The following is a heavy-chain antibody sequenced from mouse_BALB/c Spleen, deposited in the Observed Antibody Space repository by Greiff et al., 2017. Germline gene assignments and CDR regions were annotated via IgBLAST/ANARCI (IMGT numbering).Heavy chain of an antibody. D-gene: IGHD2-2*01. V-gene: IGHV1-9*01. Sequence: QVQLQQSGAELMKPGASVKISCKATGYTFSSYWIEWVKQRPGHGLEWIGEILPGSGSTNYNEKFKGKATFTADTSSNTAYMQLSSLTSEDSAVYYCARWGGLRRNYYAMDYWGKEPQSPSPQ. CDR2: ILPGSGST. CDR1: GYTFSSYW. CDR3: ARWGGLRRNYYAMDY. J-gene: IGHJ4*01.